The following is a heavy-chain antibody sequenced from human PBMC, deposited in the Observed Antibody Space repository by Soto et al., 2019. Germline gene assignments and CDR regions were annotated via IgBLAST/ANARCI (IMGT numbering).Heavy chain of an antibody. J-gene: IGHJ4*02. CDR1: GGPISSGGYS. CDR2: ICHSGST. D-gene: IGHD5-12*01. V-gene: IGHV4-30-2*02. Sequence: QLQLQESGSGLVKPSQTLSLTCAVSGGPISSGGYSWSWIRQPPGKGLEWIGYICHSGSTYYNPSLRSRVTISVDRSKNQFSLKLSSVTAADTAVYYCAAGGGLPRYYWGQGTLVTVSS. CDR3: AAGGGLPRYY.